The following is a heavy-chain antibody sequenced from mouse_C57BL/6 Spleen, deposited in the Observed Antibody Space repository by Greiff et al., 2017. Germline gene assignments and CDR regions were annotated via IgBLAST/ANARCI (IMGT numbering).Heavy chain of an antibody. V-gene: IGHV1-82*01. J-gene: IGHJ2*01. D-gene: IGHD1-1*01. CDR1: GYAFSSSW. CDR2: IYPGDGDT. Sequence: QVQLKESGPELVKPGASVKLSCKASGYAFSSSWMNWVKQRPGKGLEWIGRIYPGDGDTKYNGKFKGKATLTADKSSSTAYMQLSSLTSEDSAVYYYASGHYYGSSYDFDYWGQGTTLTVSS. CDR3: ASGHYYGSSYDFDY.